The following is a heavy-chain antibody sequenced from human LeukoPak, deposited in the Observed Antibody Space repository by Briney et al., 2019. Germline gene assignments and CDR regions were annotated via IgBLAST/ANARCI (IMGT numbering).Heavy chain of an antibody. D-gene: IGHD1-1*01. CDR3: ARGGVSAGTTGP. CDR2: IIPIFGTA. Sequence: VKVSCKASGGTFSSYAISWVRQAPGQGLEWMGGIIPIFGTANYAQKFQGRVTVTADESTSTAYMELSSLRSEDTAVYYCARGGVSAGTTGPWGQGTLVIVSS. V-gene: IGHV1-69*13. CDR1: GGTFSSYA. J-gene: IGHJ5*02.